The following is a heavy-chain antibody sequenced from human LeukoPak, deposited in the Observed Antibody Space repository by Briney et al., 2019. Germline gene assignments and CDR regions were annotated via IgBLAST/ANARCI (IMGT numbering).Heavy chain of an antibody. D-gene: IGHD4-11*01. CDR3: AVFYSNSPGWFDP. V-gene: IGHV1-46*01. J-gene: IGHJ5*02. Sequence: ASVKVSCKASGYIFTSYYMHWVRQAPGQGLEWMGIINPSGGSTSYAQKFQGRVTMTRDTSTSTVYMELSSLRSEDTAVYYCAVFYSNSPGWFDPWGQGTLVTVSS. CDR2: INPSGGST. CDR1: GYIFTSYY.